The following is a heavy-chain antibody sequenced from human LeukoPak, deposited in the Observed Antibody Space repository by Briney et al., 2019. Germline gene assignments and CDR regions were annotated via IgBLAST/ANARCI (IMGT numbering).Heavy chain of an antibody. CDR1: GFTFSRNW. J-gene: IGHJ3*01. D-gene: IGHD5-18*01. Sequence: GGSLRLSCAASGFTFSRNWMTGVRQAPGKGREGGAFLRYDGINKYYADSVRGRVTISRDNSKNTVYLQMNSLRAEDTAVYYCAKDQRGYSYYFGAFDVWGQATMVTVSS. CDR3: AKDQRGYSYYFGAFDV. CDR2: LRYDGINK. V-gene: IGHV3-30*02.